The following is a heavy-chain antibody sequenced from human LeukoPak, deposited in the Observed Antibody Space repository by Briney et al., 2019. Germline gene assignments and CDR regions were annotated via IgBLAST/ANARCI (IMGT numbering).Heavy chain of an antibody. V-gene: IGHV3-30-3*01. Sequence: PGGSLRLSCAASGFTFSSYAMHWVRQAPGKGLEWVAVISYDGSNKYYADSVKGRFTISRDNSKNTLYLQMNSLRAEDTAVYYCARVYRWLVRHDDYYYYGMDVWGQGTTVTVSS. CDR1: GFTFSSYA. J-gene: IGHJ6*02. CDR2: ISYDGSNK. D-gene: IGHD6-19*01. CDR3: ARVYRWLVRHDDYYYYGMDV.